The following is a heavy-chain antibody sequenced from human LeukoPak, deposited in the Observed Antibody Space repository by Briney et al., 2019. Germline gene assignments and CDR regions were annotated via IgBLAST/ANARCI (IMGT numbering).Heavy chain of an antibody. D-gene: IGHD5/OR15-5a*01. J-gene: IGHJ4*02. CDR2: VSGTGGST. CDR1: GFTFSTYA. CDR3: AKVLVYVFDY. V-gene: IGHV3-23*01. Sequence: QTGGSLRLSCAASGFTFSTYAVNWVRQAPGKGLEWVSTVSGTGGSTYYADSVKGRFTISRDNSKNTLYLQMSSLRAEDTAVYYCAKVLVYVFDYWGQGTLVTVSS.